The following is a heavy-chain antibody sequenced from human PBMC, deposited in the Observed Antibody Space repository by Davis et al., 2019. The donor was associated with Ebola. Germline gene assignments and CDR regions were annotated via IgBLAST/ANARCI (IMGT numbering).Heavy chain of an antibody. V-gene: IGHV1-2*02. CDR3: ARGGGGPWDCSSTSCPYYYGMDV. D-gene: IGHD2-2*01. Sequence: ASVKVSCKASGYIFTRYYMHWVRQAPGQGLECMVMINPSGGSTTYAQKFQGRVTMTRDTSISTAYMELSRLRSDDTAVYYCARGGGGPWDCSSTSCPYYYGMDVWGQGTTVTVSS. CDR2: INPSGGST. J-gene: IGHJ6*02. CDR1: GYIFTRYY.